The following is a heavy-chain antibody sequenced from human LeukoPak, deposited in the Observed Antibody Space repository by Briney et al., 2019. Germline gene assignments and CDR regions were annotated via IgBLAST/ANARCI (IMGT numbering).Heavy chain of an antibody. J-gene: IGHJ4*02. CDR3: VRRTTGEYYFDY. D-gene: IGHD7-27*01. Sequence: GESLKISCKASGYSFTSYWIGWVRQMPGKGLEWMGIIFPGDSDTRYSPSFQGQVTISADKSIDTAYLQWSSLKASDSAMYYCVRRTTGEYYFDYWGQGTLVTVSS. V-gene: IGHV5-51*01. CDR2: IFPGDSDT. CDR1: GYSFTSYW.